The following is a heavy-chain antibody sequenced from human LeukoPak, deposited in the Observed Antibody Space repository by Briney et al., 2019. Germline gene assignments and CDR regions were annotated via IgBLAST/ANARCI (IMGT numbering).Heavy chain of an antibody. CDR1: GATFSRDL. CDR3: ARSYTYYSYGLNWFDS. Sequence: VGSLRLSCADSGATFSRDLMTWVRQAPGKGLEWVANIKKDGSEKYYVDSVKGRFTISRDNAKNSLYLQINSLRAEDTATYYCARSYTYYSYGLNWFDSWGQGTLVIVYS. D-gene: IGHD5-18*01. V-gene: IGHV3-7*03. J-gene: IGHJ5*01. CDR2: IKKDGSEK.